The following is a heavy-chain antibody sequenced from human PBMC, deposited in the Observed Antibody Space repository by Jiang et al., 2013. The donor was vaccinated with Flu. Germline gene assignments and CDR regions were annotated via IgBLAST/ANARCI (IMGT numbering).Heavy chain of an antibody. J-gene: IGHJ4*02. Sequence: PTQTLTLTCTFSGFSLTTSGMCVSWIRQPPGKALEWLARIAWDDDKYYSTSLKTRLTISKDTSKNQVVLTMTNMDPVDTATYYCARIGTVGQWGLFLDYWGQGTLVTVSS. V-gene: IGHV2-70*11. D-gene: IGHD2-21*01. CDR3: ARIGTVGQWGLFLDY. CDR1: GFSLTTSGMC. CDR2: IAWDDDK.